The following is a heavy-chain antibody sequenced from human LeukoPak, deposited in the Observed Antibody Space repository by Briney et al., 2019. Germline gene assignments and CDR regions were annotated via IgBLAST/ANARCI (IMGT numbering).Heavy chain of an antibody. D-gene: IGHD6-19*01. CDR1: GFTFSSYS. V-gene: IGHV3-21*01. Sequence: GGSLRLSCAASGFTFSSYSMNWVRQAPGKGLEWVSSISSSSSYIYYADSVKGRFTISRDNAKNSLYLQMNSLRAEDTAVYYWARDQDSSGLYDSHDYWGQGTLVTGSS. CDR2: ISSSSSYI. J-gene: IGHJ4*02. CDR3: ARDQDSSGLYDSHDY.